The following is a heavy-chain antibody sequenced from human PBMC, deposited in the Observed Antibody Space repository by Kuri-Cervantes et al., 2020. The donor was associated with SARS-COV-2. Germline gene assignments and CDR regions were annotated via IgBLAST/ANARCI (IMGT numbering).Heavy chain of an antibody. J-gene: IGHJ4*02. CDR3: ARINPRTTGWYDFDY. CDR2: IDWDDDK. CDR1: DFSLNTYGMR. Sequence: SGPTLVKPTQTLTLTCTFSDFSLNTYGMRVSWIRQPPGKALEWLARIDWDDDKFYSPSLRTRLTISKDSSKNQVVLTMTNMDPVDTATYYCARINPRTTGWYDFDYWGQGTLVTSPQ. V-gene: IGHV2-70*04. D-gene: IGHD6-19*01.